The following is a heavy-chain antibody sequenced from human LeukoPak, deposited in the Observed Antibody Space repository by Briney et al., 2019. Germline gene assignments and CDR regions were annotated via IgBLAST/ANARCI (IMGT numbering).Heavy chain of an antibody. Sequence: GGSLRLSCAASGFTFSSYSMNWVRQAPGKGLEWVSYISSSSSTIYYADSVKGRFTISRDNAKNSLYLQMNSLRAEDTALYYCAKDSSSSWYGGYYFDYWGQGTLVTVSS. CDR1: GFTFSSYS. CDR2: ISSSSSTI. CDR3: AKDSSSSWYGGYYFDY. D-gene: IGHD6-13*01. V-gene: IGHV3-48*04. J-gene: IGHJ4*02.